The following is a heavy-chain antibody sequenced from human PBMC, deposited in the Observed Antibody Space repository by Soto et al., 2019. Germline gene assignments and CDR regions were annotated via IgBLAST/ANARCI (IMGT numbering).Heavy chain of an antibody. D-gene: IGHD6-13*01. CDR3: ARPPLRGGSSSRRWFDY. V-gene: IGHV4-39*01. CDR1: GDSMSSSSYY. CDR2: INHSGST. Sequence: SLSFTVAGDSMSSSSYYWGWIRQPPGKGLEWIGRINHSGSTYYNPSLKSRVTISVDTSKNQFSLKLSSVTAADTAVYYCARPPLRGGSSSRRWFDYWGQGTLVTVSS. J-gene: IGHJ5*01.